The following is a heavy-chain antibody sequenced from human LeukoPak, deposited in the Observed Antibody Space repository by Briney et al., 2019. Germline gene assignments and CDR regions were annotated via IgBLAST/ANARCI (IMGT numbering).Heavy chain of an antibody. CDR2: INIGGTNT. V-gene: IGHV3-11*01. CDR1: GFTFNDYY. Sequence: GGSLRLSCAASGFTFNDYYMSWNRQAPGKGLEWLSYINIGGTNTHYADSVKGRFTISRDNAKKSLYLEMNNLRAEDTAVYYCATDGAGFDTWGQGVLVTVSS. CDR3: ATDGAGFDT. J-gene: IGHJ5*02.